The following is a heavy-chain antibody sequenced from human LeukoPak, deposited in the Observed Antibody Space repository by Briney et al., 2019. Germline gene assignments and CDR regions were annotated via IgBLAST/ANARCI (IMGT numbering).Heavy chain of an antibody. CDR3: ARLGAPYDFWSGYYIAGYYFDY. V-gene: IGHV4-34*01. CDR1: GGSFSGYY. Sequence: SETLSLTCAVYGGSFSGYYWSWIRQPPGKGLEWIGEIKHSGSTNYNPSLKSRVTISVDTSKNQFSLKLSSVTAADTAVYYCARLGAPYDFWSGYYIAGYYFDYWGQGTLVTVSS. CDR2: IKHSGST. D-gene: IGHD3-3*01. J-gene: IGHJ4*02.